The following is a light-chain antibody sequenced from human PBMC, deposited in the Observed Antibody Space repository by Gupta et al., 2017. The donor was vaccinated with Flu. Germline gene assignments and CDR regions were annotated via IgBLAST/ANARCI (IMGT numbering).Light chain of an antibody. CDR3: QQYGSSPWT. Sequence: EIVLTQSPGTLSLSPGEGATLSCRASQSVSSSYLAWYQQKPGQAPRLRIYGASSRATGTPDRFSGSGSGTDFTLTISRLEPEDFAVYYCQQYGSSPWTFGQGTRVEIK. V-gene: IGKV3-20*01. CDR1: QSVSSSY. CDR2: GAS. J-gene: IGKJ1*01.